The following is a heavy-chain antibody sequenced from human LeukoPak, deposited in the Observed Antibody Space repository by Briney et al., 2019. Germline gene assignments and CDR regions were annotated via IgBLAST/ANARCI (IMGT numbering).Heavy chain of an antibody. V-gene: IGHV3-74*03. CDR2: IESDASRT. CDR3: VKGGHKLDIQTTHYYYGLDV. Sequence: GGSLRLSCVASGFTLSDHWMYWVRQGPGRGLAHVSRIESDASRTTYADSVKGRFTISRDDAKNTMCLQMNSLRGEDTAVYYCVKGGHKLDIQTTHYYYGLDVWGQGTTVAVSS. D-gene: IGHD3/OR15-3a*01. J-gene: IGHJ6*02. CDR1: GFTLSDHW.